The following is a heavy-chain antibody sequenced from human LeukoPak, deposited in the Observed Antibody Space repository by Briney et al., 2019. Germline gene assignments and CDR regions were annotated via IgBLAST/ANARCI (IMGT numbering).Heavy chain of an antibody. Sequence: GGSLRLSCAASGFTFSSYSMNWVRQAPGKGLEWVSSISSSSSYIYYADSVKGRFTISRDNAKNSLYLQMNSLRAEDTAVYYCARDPNTYYDFWSGYSPGWFDPWGQGTLVTVSS. D-gene: IGHD3-3*01. J-gene: IGHJ5*02. CDR3: ARDPNTYYDFWSGYSPGWFDP. CDR2: ISSSSSYI. V-gene: IGHV3-21*01. CDR1: GFTFSSYS.